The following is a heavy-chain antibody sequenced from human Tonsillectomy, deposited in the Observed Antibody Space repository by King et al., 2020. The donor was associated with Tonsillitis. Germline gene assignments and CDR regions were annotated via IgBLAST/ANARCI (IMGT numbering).Heavy chain of an antibody. J-gene: IGHJ4*02. CDR1: GFTFSSYG. CDR3: AKGHSSGWFYFDS. D-gene: IGHD6-19*01. Sequence: VQLVESGGGVVQPGRSLRLSCAASGFTFSSYGMHWVRQAPGKGLEWGEVISNDGINKYNAGSVKGRLTISRDNSKNKLYLQMNSLRGEDTAVYYCAKGHSSGWFYFDSWGQGTLVTVSS. CDR2: ISNDGINK. V-gene: IGHV3-30*18.